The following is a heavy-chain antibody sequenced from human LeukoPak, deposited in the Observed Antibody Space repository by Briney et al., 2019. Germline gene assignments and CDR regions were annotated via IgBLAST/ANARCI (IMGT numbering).Heavy chain of an antibody. CDR3: ATTPTDYGSGKYGMDV. V-gene: IGHV3-23*01. J-gene: IGHJ6*02. CDR2: ISGSGGST. CDR1: GFTFSDYY. D-gene: IGHD3-10*01. Sequence: GGSLRLSCAASGFTFSDYYMSWVRQAPGKGLEWVSAISGSGGSTYYADSVEGRFTISRDNSKNTLYLQMNSLRAEDTAVYYCATTPTDYGSGKYGMDVWGQGTTVTVSS.